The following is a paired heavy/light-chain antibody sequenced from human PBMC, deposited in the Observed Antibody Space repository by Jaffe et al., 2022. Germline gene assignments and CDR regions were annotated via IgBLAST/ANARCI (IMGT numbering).Heavy chain of an antibody. CDR1: GFTFSDYY. V-gene: IGHV3-11*01. CDR3: ARDAGNYGLEGHYYYMDV. CDR2: ISSSGSTI. D-gene: IGHD4-17*01. J-gene: IGHJ6*03. Sequence: QVQLVESGGGLVKPGGSLRLSCAASGFTFSDYYMSWIRQAPGKGLEWVSYISSSGSTIYYADSVKGRFTISRDNAKNSLYLQMNSLRAEDTAVYYCARDAGNYGLEGHYYYMDVWGKGTTVTVSS.
Light chain of an antibody. CDR2: GAS. CDR1: QSVSSSY. J-gene: IGKJ4*01. CDR3: QQYGSSPPGT. Sequence: EIVLTQSPGTLSLSPGERATLSCRASQSVSSSYLAWYQQKPGQAPRLLIYGASSRATGIPDRFSGSGSGTDFTLTISRLEPEDFAVYYCQQYGSSPPGTFGGGTKVEIK. V-gene: IGKV3-20*01.